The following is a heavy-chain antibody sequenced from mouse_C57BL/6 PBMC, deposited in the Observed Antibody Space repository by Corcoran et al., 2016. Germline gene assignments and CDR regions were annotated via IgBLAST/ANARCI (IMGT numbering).Heavy chain of an antibody. CDR3: ARPLTTVVAHYYAMDY. V-gene: IGHV9-3*01. CDR1: GYTFTPYG. Sequence: QIQLVQSGPELKKPGETVKISCKASGYTFTPYGMSWVKQAPEKVLKWMGWINPYSGVPTYADDFTGRFAFSLETSASTAYLQINNLKNEATATYFCARPLTTVVAHYYAMDYWGQGTSVTVSS. CDR2: INPYSGVP. D-gene: IGHD1-1*01. J-gene: IGHJ4*01.